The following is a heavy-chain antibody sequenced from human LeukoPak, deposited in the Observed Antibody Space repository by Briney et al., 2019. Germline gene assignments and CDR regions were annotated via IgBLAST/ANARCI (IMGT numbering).Heavy chain of an antibody. CDR3: AKVPNHCSSTSCHFDY. CDR1: GFTFSSYA. Sequence: GGSLRLSCAASGFTFSSYAMSWVRQAPGKGLEWVSVISDSGGSTYYADSVKGRITISRDNSKNTLYLQMNSLRAEDTAVYYCAKVPNHCSSTSCHFDYWGQGTLVTVSS. J-gene: IGHJ4*02. CDR2: ISDSGGST. D-gene: IGHD2-2*01. V-gene: IGHV3-23*01.